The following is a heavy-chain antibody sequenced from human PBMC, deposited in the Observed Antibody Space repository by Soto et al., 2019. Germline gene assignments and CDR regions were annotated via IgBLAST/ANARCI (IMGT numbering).Heavy chain of an antibody. CDR2: IKQDGSEK. CDR3: ATDIHATWLLNS. CDR1: GFTFSSYW. Sequence: LRLSCAASGFTFSSYWMSWVRQAPGKGLEWVANIKQDGSEKYYVDSVKGRFTISRDNSKNTLYLQMDSLRAEDTSLYLCATDIHATWLLNSWGQGTLVTVSS. D-gene: IGHD2-2*02. V-gene: IGHV3-7*01. J-gene: IGHJ5*02.